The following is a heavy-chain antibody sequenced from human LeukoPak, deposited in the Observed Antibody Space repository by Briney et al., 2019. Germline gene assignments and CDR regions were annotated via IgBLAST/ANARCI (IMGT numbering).Heavy chain of an antibody. J-gene: IGHJ5*02. Sequence: GGSLRLSCAASGFTFSDYYMSWTRQAPGKGLEWVSYISSSSSYTNYADSVKGRFTISRDNAKNSLYLQMNSLRAEDTAVYYCAREAYCSSTSCPSDDNWFDPWGQGTLVTVSS. D-gene: IGHD2-2*01. CDR2: ISSSSSYT. CDR3: AREAYCSSTSCPSDDNWFDP. V-gene: IGHV3-11*06. CDR1: GFTFSDYY.